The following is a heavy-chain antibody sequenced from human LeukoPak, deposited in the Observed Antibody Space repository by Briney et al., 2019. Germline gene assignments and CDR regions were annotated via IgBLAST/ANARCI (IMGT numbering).Heavy chain of an antibody. CDR3: ATRLHNHITILVQLHY. CDR1: GYTFTELS. V-gene: IGHV1-24*01. CDR2: FVPEDGET. D-gene: IGHD3-3*01. J-gene: IGHJ4*02. Sequence: ASVKVSCKVSGYTFTELSMHWVRQAPGKGLEWRGGFVPEDGETIYAQNFQGRVTMTEDTSTDTAYMELSSLRSEDTAVYYCATRLHNHITILVQLHYWGQGTLVTVSS.